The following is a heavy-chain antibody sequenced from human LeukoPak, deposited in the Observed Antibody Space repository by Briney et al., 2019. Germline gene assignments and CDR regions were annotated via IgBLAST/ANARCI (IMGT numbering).Heavy chain of an antibody. CDR2: IIPIFGTA. CDR1: GDTFSSYA. V-gene: IGHV1-69*05. D-gene: IGHD1-14*01. CDR3: ACANRLKTNADWFDP. Sequence: ASVKVSCKASGDTFSSYAISWVRQAPGQGLEWMGGIIPIFGTANYAQKFQGRVTITTDESTSTAYMELSSLRSEDTAVYYCACANRLKTNADWFDPWGQGTLVTVSS. J-gene: IGHJ5*02.